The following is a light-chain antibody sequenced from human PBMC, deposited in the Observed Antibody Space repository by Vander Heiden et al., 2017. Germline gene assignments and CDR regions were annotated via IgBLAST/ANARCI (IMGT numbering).Light chain of an antibody. V-gene: IGKV1-39*01. J-gene: IGKJ3*01. CDR2: AAS. CDR3: QQSYSTP. Sequence: DIQMTQSPSSLSASVGDRVTITCRASQRISSYLNWYEQKPGKAPKLLIYAASSLQSRVPSRFSGSGSGTDFTLTISSLQPEDFATYQCQQSYSTPFGPGTKVDIK. CDR1: QRISSY.